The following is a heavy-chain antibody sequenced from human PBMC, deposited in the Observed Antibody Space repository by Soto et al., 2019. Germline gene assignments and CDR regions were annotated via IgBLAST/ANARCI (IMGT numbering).Heavy chain of an antibody. J-gene: IGHJ4*02. V-gene: IGHV1-69*13. Sequence: ASVKVSCKASGGTFSSYAISWVRQAPGQGLEWMGGIIPIFGTANYAQKFQGRVTITADESTSTAYMELSSLRSEDTAVYYCARVGLYSSGWYYFDYWGQGTLVTVSS. CDR1: GGTFSSYA. D-gene: IGHD6-19*01. CDR3: ARVGLYSSGWYYFDY. CDR2: IIPIFGTA.